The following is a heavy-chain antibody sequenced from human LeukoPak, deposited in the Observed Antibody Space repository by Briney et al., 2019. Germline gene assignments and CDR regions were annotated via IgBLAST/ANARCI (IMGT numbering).Heavy chain of an antibody. CDR1: GFTFSSYS. Sequence: GGSLRLSCAASGFTFSSYSMNWVRQAPGKGLEWVSSINSVSYMYYADSVKGRFTISRDNAKNSLYLQMNSLRAEDTAVYYCARDRHSTYYYHMDVWGKGTTVTASS. CDR3: ARDRHSTYYYHMDV. D-gene: IGHD2-21*01. J-gene: IGHJ6*03. V-gene: IGHV3-21*01. CDR2: INSVSYM.